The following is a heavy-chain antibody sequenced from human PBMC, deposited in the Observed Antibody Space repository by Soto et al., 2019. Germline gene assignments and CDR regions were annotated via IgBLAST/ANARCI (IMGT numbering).Heavy chain of an antibody. J-gene: IGHJ6*02. D-gene: IGHD4-17*01. CDR1: GDTFNSYA. CDR2: IIRIFGTA. V-gene: IGHV1-69*12. CDR3: ARNPMTTVTMIYYCGMDV. Sequence: QVQLVQSGAEVKKPGSSVKVSCKASGDTFNSYAISWVRQAPGQGLEWMGGIIRIFGTADYAQKFQGRVTITADESTSTAYMELSSLRSEDTAVYYCARNPMTTVTMIYYCGMDVWGQGTTVTVSS.